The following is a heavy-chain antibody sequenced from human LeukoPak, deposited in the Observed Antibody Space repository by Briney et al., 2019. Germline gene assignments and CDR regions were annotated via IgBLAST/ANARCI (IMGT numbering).Heavy chain of an antibody. CDR2: IYYSGST. D-gene: IGHD3-10*01. V-gene: IGHV4-59*01. Sequence: HSETLSLTCTVSGGSISSYYRSWIRQPPGKGLEWIGYIYYSGSTNYNPSLKSRVTISVDTFKNQFSLKLSSVAAADTAVYYCARGRLYYYGSGSYYWFDPWGQGTLVTVSS. CDR1: GGSISSYY. CDR3: ARGRLYYYGSGSYYWFDP. J-gene: IGHJ5*02.